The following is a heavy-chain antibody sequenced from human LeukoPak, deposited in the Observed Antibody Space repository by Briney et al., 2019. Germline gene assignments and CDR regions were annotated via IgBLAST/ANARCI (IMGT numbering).Heavy chain of an antibody. CDR2: IRGDGATK. CDR1: GFTFSTYA. J-gene: IGHJ4*02. CDR3: AKDQYRDYFRGADY. V-gene: IGHV3-23*01. D-gene: IGHD2/OR15-2a*01. Sequence: GGSLRLSCAASGFTFSTYAMTWVRQAPGKGLEWVSAIRGDGATKFYADSVKGRFTVSRDNPKNTLYLQMNSLRAEDTAVYYCAKDQYRDYFRGADYWGQGTLVTVSS.